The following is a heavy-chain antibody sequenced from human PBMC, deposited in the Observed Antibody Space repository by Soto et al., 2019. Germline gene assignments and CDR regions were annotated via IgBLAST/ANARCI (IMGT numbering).Heavy chain of an antibody. CDR2: ISYEGSNK. Sequence: GGSLRLSCAGSGFTFSSYGMHWVRQAPGKGLEWVAAISYEGSNKYYGDSVKGRFSISRDNTKDTLYLQMNSLRAGDTAVYYCAKDHGDYSYFDYWGQGTLVTVYS. D-gene: IGHD4-17*01. J-gene: IGHJ4*02. V-gene: IGHV3-30*18. CDR3: AKDHGDYSYFDY. CDR1: GFTFSSYG.